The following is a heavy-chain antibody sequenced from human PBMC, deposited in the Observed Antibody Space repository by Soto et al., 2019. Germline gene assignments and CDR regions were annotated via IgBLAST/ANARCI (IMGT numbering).Heavy chain of an antibody. CDR1: GFTFSNAW. D-gene: IGHD1-26*01. V-gene: IGHV3-15*07. Sequence: GGSLRLSCAASGFTFSNAWMNWVRQAPGKGLEWVGRIKSKTDGGTTDYAAPVKGRFTISRDDSKNMLYLQMNSLETEDTAVYYCTTPIVGASSAHDAFDIWGQGTMVTVSS. CDR2: IKSKTDGGTT. J-gene: IGHJ3*02. CDR3: TTPIVGASSAHDAFDI.